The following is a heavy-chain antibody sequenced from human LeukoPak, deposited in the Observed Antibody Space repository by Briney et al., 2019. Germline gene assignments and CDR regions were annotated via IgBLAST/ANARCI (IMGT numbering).Heavy chain of an antibody. CDR2: IYYSGST. CDR1: GGSISSYY. V-gene: IGHV4-59*01. Sequence: SETLSLTCTVSGGSISSYYWSWIRQPPGKGREWSGNIYYSGSTNYNPSLKRRVTISVDTSKNQFSLKLSSVTAAGTAVFYRGRRSIRAYYYCSGGYAYHYYGMDVWGQGTTVTVSS. J-gene: IGHJ6*02. CDR3: GRRSIRAYYYCSGGYAYHYYGMDV. D-gene: IGHD3-10*01.